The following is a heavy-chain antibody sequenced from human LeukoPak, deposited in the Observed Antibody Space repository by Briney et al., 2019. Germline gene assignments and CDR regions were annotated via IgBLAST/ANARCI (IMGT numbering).Heavy chain of an antibody. CDR1: GVAVSGYW. CDR3: ARGYYGSSRFDS. D-gene: IGHD6-13*01. Sequence: GGSLRLSCAAFGVAVSGYWMNWVRQAPGKGLVWVARINSDGSSTSHADSVKGRFTISRDNAENTLYMRMNSLRPEDTAVYYCARGYYGSSRFDSWGQGTLVTVSS. V-gene: IGHV3-74*01. J-gene: IGHJ4*02. CDR2: INSDGSST.